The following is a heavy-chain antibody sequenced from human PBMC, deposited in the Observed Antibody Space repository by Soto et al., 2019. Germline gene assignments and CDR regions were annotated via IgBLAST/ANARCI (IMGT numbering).Heavy chain of an antibody. D-gene: IGHD6-19*01. V-gene: IGHV1-2*02. CDR2: INPNSGGT. Sequence: QVQLVQSGAEVKKPGASVKVSCKASGYTFTGYYMHWVRQAPGQGLEWMGWINPNSGGTNYAQKLQGRVTMTRDTSISTAYMERSRLRSDDTAVYYCARRGSGWYYFDYWGQGTLLTVSS. CDR3: ARRGSGWYYFDY. CDR1: GYTFTGYY. J-gene: IGHJ4*02.